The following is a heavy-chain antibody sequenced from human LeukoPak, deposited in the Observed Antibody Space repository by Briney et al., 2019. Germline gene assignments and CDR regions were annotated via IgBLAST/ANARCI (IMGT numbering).Heavy chain of an antibody. Sequence: SQTLSLTRTVSGGSISSGDYYWSWIRQHPGKGLEWIGYIYYSGSTYYTPSLKSRVTISVGTSKNQFSLKLSSVTAADTAVYYCARVLVAVAGPNFDYWGQGSLVTVSS. D-gene: IGHD6-19*01. V-gene: IGHV4-31*03. J-gene: IGHJ4*02. CDR2: IYYSGST. CDR3: ARVLVAVAGPNFDY. CDR1: GGSISSGDYY.